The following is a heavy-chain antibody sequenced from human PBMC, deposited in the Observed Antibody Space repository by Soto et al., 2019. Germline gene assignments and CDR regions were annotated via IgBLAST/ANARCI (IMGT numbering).Heavy chain of an antibody. CDR1: GGTFSSYA. V-gene: IGHV1-69*13. CDR3: ARTGYRITYFDY. J-gene: IGHJ4*02. Sequence: SVKVSCKXSGGTFSSYAISWVRQAPGQGLEWMGGIIPIFGTTNYAQKFQGRVTITADESTSTAYMELSSLRSEDTAVYYCARTGYRITYFDYWGQGTLVTVSS. CDR2: IIPIFGTT. D-gene: IGHD3-9*01.